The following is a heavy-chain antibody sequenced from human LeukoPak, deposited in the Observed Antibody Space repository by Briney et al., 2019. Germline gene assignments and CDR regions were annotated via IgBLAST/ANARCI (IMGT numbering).Heavy chain of an antibody. Sequence: ASVKVSCKASGGTFSSYDINWVRQSTGQGLEWMGWMNPNSGNTGYAQKFQGRVTITRNTSISTAYMELSSLRSEDTAVYYCASGPGGGATNNWGQGTLVTVSS. D-gene: IGHD1-26*01. V-gene: IGHV1-8*03. J-gene: IGHJ4*02. CDR3: ASGPGGGATNN. CDR2: MNPNSGNT. CDR1: GGTFSSYD.